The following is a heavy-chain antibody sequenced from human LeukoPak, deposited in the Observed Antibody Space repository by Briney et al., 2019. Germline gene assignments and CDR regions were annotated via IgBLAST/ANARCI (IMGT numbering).Heavy chain of an antibody. J-gene: IGHJ3*02. CDR3: ATQNYYDNSAYYYAFDI. D-gene: IGHD3-22*01. CDR2: IYPGDSDT. V-gene: IGHV5-51*01. Sequence: GESLKISCKGSGYSFTSYWIGWVRQMPGKGLEWMVIIYPGDSDTRYSPSFQGQVTISADKSISTAYLQWSSLKASDTAIYYCATQNYYDNSAYYYAFDIWGQGTRVTVSS. CDR1: GYSFTSYW.